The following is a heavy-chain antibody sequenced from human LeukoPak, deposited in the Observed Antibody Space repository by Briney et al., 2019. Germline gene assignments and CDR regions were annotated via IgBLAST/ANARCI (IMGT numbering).Heavy chain of an antibody. J-gene: IGHJ5*02. CDR3: ARDPSSSWYSWFDP. Sequence: KASETLSLTCTVSGGSISSYYWSWIRQPAGKGLEWIGRIYTSGSTNYNPSLKSRVTMSVDTSKNQFSLKLSSVTAADTAVYYCARDPSSSWYSWFDPWGQGTLVTVSS. D-gene: IGHD6-13*01. V-gene: IGHV4-4*07. CDR1: GGSISSYY. CDR2: IYTSGST.